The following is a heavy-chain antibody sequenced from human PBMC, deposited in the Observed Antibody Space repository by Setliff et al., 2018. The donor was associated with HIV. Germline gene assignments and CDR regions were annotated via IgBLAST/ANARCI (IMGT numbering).Heavy chain of an antibody. CDR2: MHTSGST. CDR3: AREECTSWPRVHY. J-gene: IGHJ4*02. Sequence: SETLSLTCTVSGGSISFGCYYWSWIRQPAGKGLEWIVRMHTSGSTSYSPSLKSRVTISIDTSKNQFSLELTSLIAADTAVYYCAREECTSWPRVHYWGQGALVTVSS. D-gene: IGHD6-13*01. V-gene: IGHV4-61*02. CDR1: GGSISFGCYY.